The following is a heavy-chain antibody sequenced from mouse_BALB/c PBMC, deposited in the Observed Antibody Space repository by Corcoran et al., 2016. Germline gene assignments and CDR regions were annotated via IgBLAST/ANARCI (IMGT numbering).Heavy chain of an antibody. CDR1: GYTFTHYG. D-gene: IGHD1-1*01. V-gene: IGHV9-3*02. Sequence: QIQLVQSGPELKKPGETVKISCKASGYTFTHYGMNWVKQAPGKGLKWMGWINTNTGEPTYAEEFKGRFAFSLETSASTAYLQINNLKNEDTATYFCAREGFYYYGSSYGFAYWGQGTLVTVSA. CDR3: AREGFYYYGSSYGFAY. CDR2: INTNTGEP. J-gene: IGHJ3*01.